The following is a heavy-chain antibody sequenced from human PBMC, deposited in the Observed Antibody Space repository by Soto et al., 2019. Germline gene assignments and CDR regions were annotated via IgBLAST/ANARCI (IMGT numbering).Heavy chain of an antibody. CDR2: IYHSGST. CDR1: GGSIWSRGYS. Sequence: PSETLSLTCAASGGSIWSRGYSWSWIRQAPGKGLEWIGYIYHSGSTYYNPSLNSRVTISVDTSKNQFSLKLSSVTAADTAVYYCARGQPQRWLTIPLDAFDIWGQGTMVTVSS. V-gene: IGHV4-30-2*01. D-gene: IGHD6-19*01. CDR3: ARGQPQRWLTIPLDAFDI. J-gene: IGHJ3*02.